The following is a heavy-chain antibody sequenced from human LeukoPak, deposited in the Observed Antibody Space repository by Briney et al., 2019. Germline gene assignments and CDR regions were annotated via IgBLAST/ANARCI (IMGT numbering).Heavy chain of an antibody. J-gene: IGHJ4*02. V-gene: IGHV2-5*02. CDR2: IYWDDDK. CDR3: AHRRSQYFDWLLFGGFDY. CDR1: VFSLSTSGVG. D-gene: IGHD3-9*01. Sequence: SGPTLVKPTQTLTLTCTFSVFSLSTSGVGVGWIRQPPGKALEWLALIYWDDDKRYSPSLKSRLTITKDTSKNQVVLTMTNMDPVDTATYYCAHRRSQYFDWLLFGGFDYWGQGTLVTVSS.